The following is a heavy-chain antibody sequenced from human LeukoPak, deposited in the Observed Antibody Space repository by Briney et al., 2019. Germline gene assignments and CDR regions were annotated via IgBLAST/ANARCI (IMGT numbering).Heavy chain of an antibody. CDR2: ISAYNGNT. J-gene: IGHJ4*02. CDR1: GYTFTNYG. D-gene: IGHD1-26*01. Sequence: ASVKVSCKASGYTFTNYGISWVRQAPGQGLEWMGWISAYNGNTKYAQKFQSRVTMTTDTSTNTAYMELRSLRSDDTAVYYCATHRWGIVGATNWGQGTLVTVSS. V-gene: IGHV1-18*01. CDR3: ATHRWGIVGATN.